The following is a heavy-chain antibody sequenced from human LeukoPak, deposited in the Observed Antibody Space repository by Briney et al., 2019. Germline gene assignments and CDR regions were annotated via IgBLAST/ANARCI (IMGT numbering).Heavy chain of an antibody. CDR2: IKYDGNEI. Sequence: GGSLTLSCAASGFTFYNSWMAWVRQAPGKGLEWVANIKYDGNEIYYVDSVKGRFTISRDNAKNSLHLEMNSLRADDPAVYYCAAMDHFDYWGQGTLVSVSS. V-gene: IGHV3-7*01. CDR1: GFTFYNSW. J-gene: IGHJ4*02. CDR3: AAMDHFDY. D-gene: IGHD5-18*01.